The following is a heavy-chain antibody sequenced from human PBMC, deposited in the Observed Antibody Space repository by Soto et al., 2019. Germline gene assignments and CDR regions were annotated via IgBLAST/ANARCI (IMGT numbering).Heavy chain of an antibody. J-gene: IGHJ6*02. CDR1: GFTFSGYT. CDR3: ASDAYRATTFTTDYSYYAMDV. Sequence: EVQLVESGGGLVKPGGSLRLSCAASGFTFSGYTVNWVRQAPGKGLEWVSSISTSSGYIYYADSVKGRFTISRDNAKNSLYLQLNSLRAEDTAVYYCASDAYRATTFTTDYSYYAMDVWGQGTTVTVSS. D-gene: IGHD1-1*01. CDR2: ISTSSGYI. V-gene: IGHV3-21*01.